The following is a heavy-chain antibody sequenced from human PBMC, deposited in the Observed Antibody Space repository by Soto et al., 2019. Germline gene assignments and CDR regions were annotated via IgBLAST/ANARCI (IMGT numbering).Heavy chain of an antibody. D-gene: IGHD4-17*01. Sequence: QVQLQESGPGLVKPSETLCLSCPVSGGSISSYYWSWIRQPPGKGLEWIGYIYYSGSTNYNPSLKSRVTISVDTSKNQFSLKLSSVTAADTAVYYCARRYGASFDYWGQRTLVTVSS. CDR2: IYYSGST. J-gene: IGHJ4*02. V-gene: IGHV4-59*01. CDR3: ARRYGASFDY. CDR1: GGSISSYY.